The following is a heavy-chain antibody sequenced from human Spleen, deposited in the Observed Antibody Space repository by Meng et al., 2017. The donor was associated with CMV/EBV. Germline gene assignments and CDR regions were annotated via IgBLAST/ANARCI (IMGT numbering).Heavy chain of an antibody. CDR3: ARDVMSGSYSYFYYGMDV. Sequence: ASVKVSCKASGYTFTDYYIHWVRQARGQGLEWMGWISSYNGYTNYAQILQGRVTMTTDTSTNTAYLELRSLRSDDTAVYYCARDVMSGSYSYFYYGMDVWGQGTTVTVSS. J-gene: IGHJ6*02. D-gene: IGHD1-26*01. V-gene: IGHV1-18*04. CDR2: ISSYNGYT. CDR1: GYTFTDYY.